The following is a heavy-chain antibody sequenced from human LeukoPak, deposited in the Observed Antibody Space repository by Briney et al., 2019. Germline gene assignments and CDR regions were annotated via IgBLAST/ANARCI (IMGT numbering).Heavy chain of an antibody. J-gene: IGHJ6*02. D-gene: IGHD3-16*02. Sequence: PGGSLRLSCAASGFTFSDYAVHWVRQAPAKGQEWVAVISFDGSNTYYADSVKGRFAVSRDNSGNTLHLQMNSLRAEDTAVYYCARELREYCSSYTGLYGMDVWGQGTTVTVSS. CDR3: ARELREYCSSYTGLYGMDV. V-gene: IGHV3-30*09. CDR1: GFTFSDYA. CDR2: ISFDGSNT.